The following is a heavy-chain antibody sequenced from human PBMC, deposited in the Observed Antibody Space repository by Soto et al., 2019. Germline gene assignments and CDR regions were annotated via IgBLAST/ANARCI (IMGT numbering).Heavy chain of an antibody. D-gene: IGHD6-25*01. V-gene: IGHV3-33*01. J-gene: IGHJ3*02. CDR2: IWYDGSNK. CDR3: AREQRQLHDAFDI. CDR1: GFTFSSYG. Sequence: QVQLVESGGGVVQPGRSLRLSCAASGFTFSSYGMHWVRQAPGKGLEWVAVIWYDGSNKYYADSVKGRFTISRDNSKNTRYVQMYSLRAEDTAVYYCAREQRQLHDAFDIWGQGTMVTVSS.